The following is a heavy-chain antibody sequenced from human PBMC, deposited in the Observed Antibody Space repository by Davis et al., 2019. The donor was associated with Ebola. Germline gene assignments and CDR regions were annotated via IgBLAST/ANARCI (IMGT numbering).Heavy chain of an antibody. CDR2: ISDSGTNT. D-gene: IGHD6-19*01. CDR1: GFTFSRYA. CDR3: VRGMQSGWLPSRFAP. V-gene: IGHV3-21*01. Sequence: GESLKISCEGSGFTFSRYAMNWVRQAPGKGMEWVSYISDSGTNTFYTDSVKGRFTISRDNAKGSLYLEMNSLRAEDTAIYYCVRGMQSGWLPSRFAPWGLGTLVSVSS. J-gene: IGHJ5*02.